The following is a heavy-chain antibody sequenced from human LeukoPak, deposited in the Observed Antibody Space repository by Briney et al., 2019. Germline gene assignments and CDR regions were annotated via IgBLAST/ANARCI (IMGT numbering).Heavy chain of an antibody. CDR1: GGSFSGYY. D-gene: IGHD2-2*01. CDR2: INYSGST. Sequence: SETLSLTCAVYGGSFSGYYWSWIRQPPGKGLEWIGEINYSGSTNYNPSLKSRVTISVDTSKNQFSLKLSSMTAADTAVYYCAREGLVVVPAASPQYYMDVWGKGTTVTVSS. V-gene: IGHV4-34*01. CDR3: AREGLVVVPAASPQYYMDV. J-gene: IGHJ6*03.